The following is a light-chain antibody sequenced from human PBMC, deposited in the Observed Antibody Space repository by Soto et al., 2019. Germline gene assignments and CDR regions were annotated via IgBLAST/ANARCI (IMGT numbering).Light chain of an antibody. CDR2: AES. J-gene: IGKJ2*01. Sequence: EIVMTQSPATLSVSPGERATLSGRASQSVSSNLAWYQQKPGQAPTLLIYAESARATGIPVRFSGSRSGTEFTLTISSLQSEDFAVYYCQHYNNWPFTFGQGTKLEIK. CDR3: QHYNNWPFT. CDR1: QSVSSN. V-gene: IGKV3-15*01.